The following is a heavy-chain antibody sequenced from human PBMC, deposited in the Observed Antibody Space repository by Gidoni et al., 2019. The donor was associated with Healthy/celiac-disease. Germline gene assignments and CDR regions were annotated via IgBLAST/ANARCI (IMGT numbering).Heavy chain of an antibody. J-gene: IGHJ4*02. CDR1: GFPFSSYW. CDR3: ARAGHIVVVTAPPDY. Sequence: EVQLVESGGGLVQPGGSLRLSCAASGFPFSSYWMSWVRQAPGKGLGWVANIKQDGSEKYYVDSVKGRFTISRDNAKNSLYLQMNSLRAEDTAVYYCARAGHIVVVTAPPDYWGQGTLVTVSS. V-gene: IGHV3-7*01. CDR2: IKQDGSEK. D-gene: IGHD2-21*02.